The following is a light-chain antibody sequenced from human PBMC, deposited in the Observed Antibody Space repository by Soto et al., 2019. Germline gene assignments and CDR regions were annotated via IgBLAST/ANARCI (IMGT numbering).Light chain of an antibody. Sequence: EIVLTQSPGTLSLSPGEGATLSCRASQSVSGTYLAWFQQKPGQAPRLLIYGASSRATVIPDRFSGSGSGTEFTLTISRLEPEDFAVYYCQQYASSPRTFGQGTNVEVK. V-gene: IGKV3-20*01. J-gene: IGKJ1*01. CDR2: GAS. CDR3: QQYASSPRT. CDR1: QSVSGTY.